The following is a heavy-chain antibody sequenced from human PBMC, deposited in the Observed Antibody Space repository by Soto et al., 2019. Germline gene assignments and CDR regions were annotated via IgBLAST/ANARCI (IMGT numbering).Heavy chain of an antibody. V-gene: IGHV1-69*13. D-gene: IGHD6-6*01. CDR2: IVTIFGTA. CDR1: GGTLSYNA. J-gene: IGHJ6*02. CDR3: ATHSIASSSPRYYYYYYGMDV. Sequence: SVKVSCKASGGTLSYNAFSWVRQAPGQGLEWMGGIVTIFGTANHAQKFQGRVTITADESTSTAYMELSSLRSEDTAVYYCATHSIASSSPRYYYYYYGMDVWGQGTTVTVSS.